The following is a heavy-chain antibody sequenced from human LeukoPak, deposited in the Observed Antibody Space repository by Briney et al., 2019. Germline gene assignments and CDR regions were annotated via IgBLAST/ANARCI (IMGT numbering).Heavy chain of an antibody. J-gene: IGHJ4*02. CDR2: IYYSGST. CDR1: GGSISSGGYY. CDR3: ASSPLKWPRRIN. V-gene: IGHV4-31*03. D-gene: IGHD2-15*01. Sequence: SETLSLTCTVSGGSISSGGYYWSWIRQHPGKGLEWIGYIYYSGSTYYNPSLKSRVTISVDTSKNQFSLKLSSVTAADTAVYYCASSPLKWPRRINWGQGTLVTVSS.